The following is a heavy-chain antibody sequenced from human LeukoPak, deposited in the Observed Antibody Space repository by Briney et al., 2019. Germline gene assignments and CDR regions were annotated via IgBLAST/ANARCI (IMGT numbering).Heavy chain of an antibody. V-gene: IGHV4-4*07. J-gene: IGHJ4*02. D-gene: IGHD3-22*01. CDR3: ARDFHYYDSSGYSIFDY. CDR1: GGSISSYY. Sequence: PSETLSLTCTVSGGSISSYYWSWIRQPAGKGLEWIGRIYTSGSTNHNPSLKSRVTMSVDTSKNQFSLKLSSVTAADTAVYYCARDFHYYDSSGYSIFDYWGQGTLVTVSS. CDR2: IYTSGST.